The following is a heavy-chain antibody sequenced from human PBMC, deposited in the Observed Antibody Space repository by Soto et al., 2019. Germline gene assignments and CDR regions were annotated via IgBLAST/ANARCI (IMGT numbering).Heavy chain of an antibody. V-gene: IGHV1-69*02. CDR2: TIPILNIT. CDR3: GIRRHDSQFYYSGTDV. CDR1: GGTFSSHT. D-gene: IGHD3-22*01. Sequence: QVQLVPSGAEVKKPGSSLKVSCKASGGTFSSHTISWVRLAPGQGLEWMGRTIPILNITNYAQNFQGRVTLTAAESTGTASMELGSLRSEETAVYYCGIRRHDSQFYYSGTDVWGQGTTVTVSS. J-gene: IGHJ6*02.